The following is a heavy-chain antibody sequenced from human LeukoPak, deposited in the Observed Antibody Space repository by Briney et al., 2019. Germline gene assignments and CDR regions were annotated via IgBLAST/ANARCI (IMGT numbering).Heavy chain of an antibody. CDR1: GGSISSGSCY. V-gene: IGHV4-61*02. CDR3: ATSAAAGTGYYFDY. D-gene: IGHD6-13*01. CDR2: IYTSGST. J-gene: IGHJ4*02. Sequence: ASETLSLTCTVSGGSISSGSCYWSWIRQPAGKGLEWIGRIYTSGSTNYNPSLKSRVTISVDTSRNQFSLKLSSVTAADTAVYYCATSAAAGTGYYFDYWGQGTLVTVSS.